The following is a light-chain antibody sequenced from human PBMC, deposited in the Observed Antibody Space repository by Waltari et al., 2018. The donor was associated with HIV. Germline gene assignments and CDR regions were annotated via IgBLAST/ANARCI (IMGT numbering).Light chain of an antibody. CDR2: EVR. J-gene: IGLJ2*01. V-gene: IGLV2-14*01. Sequence: QSALTQPASVSGSPGQSITISCTGTSSDVGGYNYVSWYQQHPGKAPKLMTYEVRNRPSGFFNRFSGSKAGNTASLTISGRQAEDEADYYCSSYTSSRVLFGGGTKLTVL. CDR3: SSYTSSRVL. CDR1: SSDVGGYNY.